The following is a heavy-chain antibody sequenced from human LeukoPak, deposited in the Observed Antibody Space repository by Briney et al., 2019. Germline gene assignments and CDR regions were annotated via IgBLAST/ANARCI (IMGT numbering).Heavy chain of an antibody. CDR3: VRVIRSWFDT. V-gene: IGHV4-59*01. CDR1: GDPINNNF. J-gene: IGHJ5*02. Sequence: SETLSLTCSVSGDPINNNFWTWIRQPPGKRLEWIGYIYHSGTTNYNPSLNSRVTMLIDASKNQISLKLSSVTAADTAVYYCVRVIRSWFDTWGQGTLVTVST. CDR2: IYHSGTT.